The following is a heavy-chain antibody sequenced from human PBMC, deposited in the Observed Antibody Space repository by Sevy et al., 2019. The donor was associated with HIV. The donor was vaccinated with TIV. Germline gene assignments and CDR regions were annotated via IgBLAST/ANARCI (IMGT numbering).Heavy chain of an antibody. Sequence: GWSLRLSCAASGFTFSSYSMNWVRQAPGKGLEWVSSISSSSSYIYYADSVKGRFTISRDNSKNSLYLQMNSLRAEDTAVYYCARGCRTSSWCSDYTHDAFDIWGQGTMVTVSS. D-gene: IGHD6-13*01. CDR1: GFTFSSYS. V-gene: IGHV3-21*01. CDR3: ARGCRTSSWCSDYTHDAFDI. CDR2: ISSSSSYI. J-gene: IGHJ3*02.